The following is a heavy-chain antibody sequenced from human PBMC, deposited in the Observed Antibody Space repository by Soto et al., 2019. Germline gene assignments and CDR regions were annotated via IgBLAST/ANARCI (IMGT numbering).Heavy chain of an antibody. J-gene: IGHJ6*03. D-gene: IGHD2-15*01. Sequence: GGSLRLSCAASGFTFSSYGMHWVRQAPGKGLEWVAVIWYDGSNKYYADSVKGRFTISRDNSKNTLYLQMNSLRAEDTAVYYCARDPWAGVAAPYYYYYYMDVWGKGTTVTVSS. CDR3: ARDPWAGVAAPYYYYYYMDV. V-gene: IGHV3-33*01. CDR1: GFTFSSYG. CDR2: IWYDGSNK.